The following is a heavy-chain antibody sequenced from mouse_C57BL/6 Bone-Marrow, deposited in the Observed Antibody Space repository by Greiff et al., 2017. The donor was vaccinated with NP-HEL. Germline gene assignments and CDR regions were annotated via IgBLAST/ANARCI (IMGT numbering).Heavy chain of an antibody. V-gene: IGHV5-6*01. CDR3: ARHRAIYYDYDGGFAY. CDR2: ISSGGSYN. D-gene: IGHD2-4*01. Sequence: EVKLVESGGDLVKPGGSLKLSCAASGFTFSSYGMSWVRQTPDKRLEWVATISSGGSYNYYPDSVKGRFTISRDNAKNTRYLQMSSLKSEDTAMYYCARHRAIYYDYDGGFAYWGQGTLVTVSA. J-gene: IGHJ3*01. CDR1: GFTFSSYG.